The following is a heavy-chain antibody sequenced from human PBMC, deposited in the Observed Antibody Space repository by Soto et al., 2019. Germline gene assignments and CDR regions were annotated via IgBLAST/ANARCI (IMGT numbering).Heavy chain of an antibody. CDR2: IIPILGIA. Sequence: SVKVSCKASGYTFTRSGISWVRQAPGQGLEWMGRIIPILGIANYAQKFQGRVTITADKSTSTAYMELSSLRSEDTAVYYCAREGRHIVVASFHYYGMDVWG. CDR3: AREGRHIVVASFHYYGMDV. V-gene: IGHV1-69*04. J-gene: IGHJ6*02. D-gene: IGHD2-21*01. CDR1: GYTFTRSG.